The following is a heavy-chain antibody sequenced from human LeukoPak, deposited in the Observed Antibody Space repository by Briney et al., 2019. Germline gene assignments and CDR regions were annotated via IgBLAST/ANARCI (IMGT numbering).Heavy chain of an antibody. D-gene: IGHD1/OR15-1a*01. V-gene: IGHV3-7*04. CDR1: GFTISSFW. CDR2: IKQDGSEK. J-gene: IGHJ4*02. CDR3: ARAIRTIDSY. Sequence: GGSLRLSCAASGFTISSFWMNWVRQAPGKGLEWVANIKQDGSEKYYVDSVKGRFTISRATAKNLLYLEINSLRAEDTAVYFCARAIRTIDSYWGQGTLVTVSS.